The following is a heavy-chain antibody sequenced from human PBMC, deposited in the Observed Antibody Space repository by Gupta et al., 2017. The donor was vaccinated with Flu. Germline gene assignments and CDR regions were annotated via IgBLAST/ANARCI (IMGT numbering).Heavy chain of an antibody. V-gene: IGHV1-24*01. D-gene: IGHD3-16*01. J-gene: IGHJ4*02. Sequence: QVQLVQSGAEVKKPGAPVRVSGRVSGYTLTDLSMHGVRQAPGKGLEWMGGFDPEDGETIYAQKFQGRVTMTEDTSTDTAYMELSSLRSEDTAVYYCATDRGGTWTQPGRGYYFDYWGQGTLVTVSS. CDR2: FDPEDGET. CDR3: ATDRGGTWTQPGRGYYFDY. CDR1: GYTLTDLS.